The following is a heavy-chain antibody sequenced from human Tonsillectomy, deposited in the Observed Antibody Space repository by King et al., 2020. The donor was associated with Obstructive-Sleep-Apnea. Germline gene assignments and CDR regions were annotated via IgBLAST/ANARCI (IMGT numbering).Heavy chain of an antibody. CDR1: GFTFSSYG. V-gene: IGHV3-33*01. CDR2: IWYDGSNK. D-gene: IGHD6-13*01. CDR3: TRVGGKSSRLYYYYAMDV. Sequence: VQLVESGGGVVQPGRSLRLSCAASGFTFSSYGMHWVRQAPGKGLEWVAVIWYDGSNKYYADSVKGRFTISRDNSKNTLYLQMNTLRAEDTAVYYCTRVGGKSSRLYYYYAMDVWGQGTTVTVSS. J-gene: IGHJ6*02.